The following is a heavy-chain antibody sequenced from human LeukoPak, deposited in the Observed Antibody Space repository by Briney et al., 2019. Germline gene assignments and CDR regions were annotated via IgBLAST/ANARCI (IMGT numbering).Heavy chain of an antibody. CDR1: GFTFSSYA. Sequence: GGSLRLSCGASGFTFSSYAMHWVRQAPGRGLEWVAFISYDGSNKYYADSVKGRFTISRDSSTNTLYLQMNSLRPEDTAVYFCARDSPTAGYYFDYRGQGTLVTVSS. D-gene: IGHD6-13*01. V-gene: IGHV3-30-3*01. CDR3: ARDSPTAGYYFDY. CDR2: ISYDGSNK. J-gene: IGHJ4*02.